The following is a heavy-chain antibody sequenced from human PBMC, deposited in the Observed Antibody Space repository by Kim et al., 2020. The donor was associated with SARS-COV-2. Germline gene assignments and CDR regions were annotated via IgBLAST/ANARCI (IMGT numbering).Heavy chain of an antibody. CDR3: ARESWDYYDSHYYYGMDV. V-gene: IGHV4-59*01. CDR1: GGSISSYY. J-gene: IGHJ6*01. D-gene: IGHD3-22*01. CDR2: IYYSGST. Sequence: SETLSLTCTVSGGSISSYYWSWIRQPPGKGLEWIGYIYYSGSTNYNPSLKSRVTISVDTSKNQFSLKLSSVTAADTAVYYCARESWDYYDSHYYYGMDVWGPGATVTVSS.